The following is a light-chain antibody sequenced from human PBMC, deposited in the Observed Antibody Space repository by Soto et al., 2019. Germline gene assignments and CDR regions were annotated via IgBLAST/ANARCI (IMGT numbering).Light chain of an antibody. CDR3: LQDYNYPRT. CDR1: QTISSW. Sequence: DIQMTQSPSTVSGSVGDRVTITFRASQTISSWLAWYQQKPGKAPKLLIYKASTLKSGVPSRFSGSGSGTDFTLTISSLQPEDFATYYCLQDYNYPRTFGQGTKVDIK. J-gene: IGKJ1*01. CDR2: KAS. V-gene: IGKV1-5*03.